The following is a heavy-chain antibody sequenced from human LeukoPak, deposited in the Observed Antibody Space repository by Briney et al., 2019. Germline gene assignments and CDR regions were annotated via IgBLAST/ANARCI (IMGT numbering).Heavy chain of an antibody. CDR1: GFTFSSYW. D-gene: IGHD3-22*01. Sequence: PGESLRLSCAASGFTFSSYWMSWVRQAPGKGLEWVANIKQDGSEKYYVDSVKGRFTISRDNAKNSLYLQMNSLRAEDTAVYYCARDLTYYYDSSGYYLDYWGQGTLVTVSS. CDR2: IKQDGSEK. V-gene: IGHV3-7*01. J-gene: IGHJ4*02. CDR3: ARDLTYYYDSSGYYLDY.